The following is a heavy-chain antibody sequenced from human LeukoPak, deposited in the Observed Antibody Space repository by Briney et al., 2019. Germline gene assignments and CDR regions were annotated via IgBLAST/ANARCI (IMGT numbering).Heavy chain of an antibody. Sequence: ASVKVSCKASGGTFSSYGISWVRQAPGQGLEWMGRIIPMLGKPNYAQKFQGRVTITADKSSNTAYMELSSLTSEDTAVYYCVRDPPFNYGDFWYFDLWGRGTLVTVSS. CDR1: GGTFSSYG. V-gene: IGHV1-69*04. J-gene: IGHJ2*01. CDR2: IIPMLGKP. CDR3: VRDPPFNYGDFWYFDL. D-gene: IGHD4-17*01.